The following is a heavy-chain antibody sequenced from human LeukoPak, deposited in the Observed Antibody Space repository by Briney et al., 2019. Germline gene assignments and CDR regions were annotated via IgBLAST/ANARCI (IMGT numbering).Heavy chain of an antibody. CDR2: INPNSGGT. Sequence: GASVKVSCKASGYTFTGYYIHWVRQAPGQGLEWMGWINPNSGGTNYAQKFQGRVTMTRDTSISTAYMELSRLRYDDTAVNYCARVSCRSSSCGWFDPWGQGTLVTVSS. CDR3: ARVSCRSSSCGWFDP. D-gene: IGHD6-13*01. CDR1: GYTFTGYY. J-gene: IGHJ5*02. V-gene: IGHV1-2*02.